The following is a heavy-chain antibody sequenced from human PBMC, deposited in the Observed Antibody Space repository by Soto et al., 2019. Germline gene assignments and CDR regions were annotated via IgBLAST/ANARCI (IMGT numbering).Heavy chain of an antibody. CDR1: GGSLSSTHW. CDR2: IYHTGTT. D-gene: IGHD3-10*01. V-gene: IGHV4-4*02. CDR3: ARDPYYYDSGDKGGFDP. Sequence: QVQLQESGPGLVKPSGTLSLTCAVSGGSLSSTHWWSWVRQPPRKGLEWIGEIYHTGTTNYNPSLQSRVTISVDKSNNQFSLNLSSVTAADTAVYYFARDPYYYDSGDKGGFDPWGQGTLVTVSS. J-gene: IGHJ5*02.